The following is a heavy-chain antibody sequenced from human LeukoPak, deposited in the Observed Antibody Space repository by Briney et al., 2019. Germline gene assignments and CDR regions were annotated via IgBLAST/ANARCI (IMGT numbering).Heavy chain of an antibody. V-gene: IGHV4-59*12. J-gene: IGHJ4*02. Sequence: PSETLSLTCTVSGGSISSYYWSWIRQPPGEGLEWSGYIYYRGSTNYNPSLKSRVTISVDTSKNQYSLKLRSLPAADTAVYYCARDYDSVWGSQDKSFDYWGQGTLVTVSS. CDR1: GGSISSYY. D-gene: IGHD3-16*01. CDR3: ARDYDSVWGSQDKSFDY. CDR2: IYYRGST.